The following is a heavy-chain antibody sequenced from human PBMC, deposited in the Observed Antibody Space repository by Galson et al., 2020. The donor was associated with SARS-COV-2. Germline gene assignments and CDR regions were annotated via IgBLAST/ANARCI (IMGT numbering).Heavy chain of an antibody. CDR1: GFSFSSYG. D-gene: IGHD6-19*01. Sequence: GRSLRLSCAASGFSFSSYGMHWVRQAPGKGLEWMAVISDDGRKTSYADSVKGRFTISRDKSKNTLSLQMNSLRTDDTAVYFCARDLEWLALDYWGQGTLVTVSS. CDR2: ISDDGRKT. V-gene: IGHV3-30*03. J-gene: IGHJ4*02. CDR3: ARDLEWLALDY.